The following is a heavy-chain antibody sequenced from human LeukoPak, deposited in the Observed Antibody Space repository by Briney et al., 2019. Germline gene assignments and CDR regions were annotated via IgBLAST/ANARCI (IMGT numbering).Heavy chain of an antibody. Sequence: ASVKVSCKASGYTFTSYFIHWVRQAPGQGLEWVGWINPNSGGTNDAQKFQGRVTMTRDTSIRTAYMELSSLRSDGTAVYYCARALSNSRLYYFDYWGQGTLVTVSS. CDR2: INPNSGGT. CDR1: GYTFTSYF. CDR3: ARALSNSRLYYFDY. V-gene: IGHV1-2*02. D-gene: IGHD6-6*01. J-gene: IGHJ4*02.